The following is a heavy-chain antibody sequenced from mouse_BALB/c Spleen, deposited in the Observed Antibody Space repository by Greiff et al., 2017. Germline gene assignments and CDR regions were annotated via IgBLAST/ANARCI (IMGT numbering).Heavy chain of an antibody. J-gene: IGHJ4*01. CDR3: ARGGDDYHYAMDY. CDR1: GFTFSSYA. V-gene: IGHV5-6-5*01. D-gene: IGHD2-4*01. Sequence: EVQLVESGGGLVKPGGSLKLSCAASGFTFSSYAMSWVRQTPEKRLEWVASISSGGSTYYPDSVKGRFTISRDNARNILYLQMSSLRSEDTAMYYCARGGDDYHYAMDYWGQGTSVTVSS. CDR2: ISSGGST.